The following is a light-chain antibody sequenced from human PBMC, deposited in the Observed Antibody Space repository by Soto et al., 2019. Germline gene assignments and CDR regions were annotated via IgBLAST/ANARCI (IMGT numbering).Light chain of an antibody. V-gene: IGKV1-5*03. CDR2: KAS. CDR3: QQYNSYPYT. J-gene: IGKJ2*01. CDR1: QSISSW. Sequence: DIQMTQSPSTLSASVGDRVTITCRASQSISSWLAWYQQKPGKAPKLLIYKASSLESGGPSRFSGRGFWTEFTLTISSLQPDDFATYYCQQYNSYPYTFGQGTKLEIK.